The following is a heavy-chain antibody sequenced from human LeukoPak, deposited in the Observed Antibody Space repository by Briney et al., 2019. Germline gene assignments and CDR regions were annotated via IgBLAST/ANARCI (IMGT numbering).Heavy chain of an antibody. D-gene: IGHD3-10*01. CDR2: INDDGRTT. V-gene: IGHV3-74*01. CDR1: GFTFSRSW. CDR3: ARDIGYPSGGLLGLFDP. J-gene: IGHJ5*02. Sequence: GGSLRLSCAASGFTFSRSWMHWVRQAPGKGLVWVSRINDDGRTTNYADSVKGRFTISRDNAKNTLYLQMNSLRAEDTAVYYCARDIGYPSGGLLGLFDPWGQGTLVTVSS.